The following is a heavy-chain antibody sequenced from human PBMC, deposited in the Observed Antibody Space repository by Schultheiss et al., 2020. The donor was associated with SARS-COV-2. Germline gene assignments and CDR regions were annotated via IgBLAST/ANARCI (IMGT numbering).Heavy chain of an antibody. CDR2: IYPGDSDT. D-gene: IGHD2-15*01. CDR1: GYSFTSYW. Sequence: GGSLRLSCKGSGYSFTSYWIGWVRQMPGKGLEWMGIIYPGDSDTRYSPSFQGQVTISADKSISTAYLQWSSLKASDTAMYYCARGDCSGGSCYRNYYYYGMDVWGQGTTVTVSS. J-gene: IGHJ6*02. CDR3: ARGDCSGGSCYRNYYYYGMDV. V-gene: IGHV5-51*01.